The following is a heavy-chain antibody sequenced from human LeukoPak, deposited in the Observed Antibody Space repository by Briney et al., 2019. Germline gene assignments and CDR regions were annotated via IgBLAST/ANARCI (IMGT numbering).Heavy chain of an antibody. CDR1: GGSISSYY. CDR2: IYYSGST. J-gene: IGHJ3*02. V-gene: IGHV4-59*01. D-gene: IGHD3-3*01. Sequence: SETPSLTCTVSGGSISSYYWSWIRQPPGKGLEWIGYIYYSGSTNYNPSLKSRVTISVDTSKNQFSLKLSSVTAADTAVYYCARLEYYDFWSGYFGAFDIWGQGTMVTVSS. CDR3: ARLEYYDFWSGYFGAFDI.